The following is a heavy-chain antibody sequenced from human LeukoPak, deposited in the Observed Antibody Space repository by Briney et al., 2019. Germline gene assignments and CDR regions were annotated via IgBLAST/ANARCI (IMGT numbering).Heavy chain of an antibody. J-gene: IGHJ6*02. CDR2: ISYDGSNK. CDR3: ARTGAPFYYYYGMDV. D-gene: IGHD3-10*01. V-gene: IGHV3-30-3*01. CDR1: GFTFSSYA. Sequence: GGSLRLSCAASGFTFSSYAMHWVRQAPGKGLEWVAVISYDGSNKYYADSVKGRFTISRDNSKNTLYLQMNSLRAEDTAVCYCARTGAPFYYYYGMDVWGQGTTVTVSS.